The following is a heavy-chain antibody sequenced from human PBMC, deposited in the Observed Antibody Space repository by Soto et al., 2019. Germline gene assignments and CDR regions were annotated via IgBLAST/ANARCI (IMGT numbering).Heavy chain of an antibody. V-gene: IGHV1-18*01. J-gene: IGHJ4*02. D-gene: IGHD5-18*01. CDR2: ISAYNGNT. Sequence: QVQLVQSGAEVKKPGASVKVSCKASGYTFTSYGISWVRQAPGQGLEWMGWISAYNGNTNYAQKLQGRVTMTTDTSPGTAYMERRTLRSDDTAVYSCARGRIQLWPDSWGQGTLVTVS. CDR3: ARGRIQLWPDS. CDR1: GYTFTSYG.